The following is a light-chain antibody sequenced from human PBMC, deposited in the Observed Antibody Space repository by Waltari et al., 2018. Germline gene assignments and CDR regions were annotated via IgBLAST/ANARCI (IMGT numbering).Light chain of an antibody. V-gene: IGLV2-14*03. CDR2: DVS. CDR3: SSYTSINTLDVV. J-gene: IGLJ2*01. CDR1: SSDVGGYNF. Sequence: QSALTQPASVSGSPGQSITISCTATSSDVGGYNFVSWYQQHPGKAPKVMIYDVSDRPSGVSNRFSGSKSGNTASLTISGLQAEDEADYYCSSYTSINTLDVVFGGGTRLTVL.